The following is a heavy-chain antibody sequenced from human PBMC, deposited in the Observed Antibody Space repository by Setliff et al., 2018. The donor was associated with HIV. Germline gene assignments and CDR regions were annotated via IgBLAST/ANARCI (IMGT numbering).Heavy chain of an antibody. V-gene: IGHV3-48*01. CDR1: GFSFSSYS. Sequence: GGSMRLSWVGSGFSFSSYSMSWVRRAPGQGLEWIAYIHTGSNTIFYGDSAEGRFTISRDNVKNSVYLQMNSLRVEDTAVYYCARREYNYVPRAFDLWGRGTVVTVSS. CDR2: IHTGSNTI. D-gene: IGHD3-16*01. CDR3: ARREYNYVPRAFDL. J-gene: IGHJ3*01.